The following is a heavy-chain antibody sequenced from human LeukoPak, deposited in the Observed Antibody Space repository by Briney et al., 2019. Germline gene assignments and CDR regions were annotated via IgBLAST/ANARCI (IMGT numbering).Heavy chain of an antibody. CDR3: ARTDTAMPNGGLLFDY. CDR1: GGSISSGDYY. J-gene: IGHJ4*02. V-gene: IGHV4-30-4*08. Sequence: PSETLSLTCTVSGGSISSGDYYWSWIRQPPGKGLEWIGYIYYSGSTYYNPSLKSRVTISVDTSKNQFSLKLSSVTAADTAVYYCARTDTAMPNGGLLFDYWGQGTLVTVSS. CDR2: IYYSGST. D-gene: IGHD5-18*01.